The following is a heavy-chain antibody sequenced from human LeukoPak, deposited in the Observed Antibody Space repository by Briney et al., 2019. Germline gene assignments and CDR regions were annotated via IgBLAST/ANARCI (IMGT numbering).Heavy chain of an antibody. J-gene: IGHJ4*02. V-gene: IGHV4-39*07. CDR3: ARVGYSSSWYYFDY. Sequence: SETLSLTCTVSGGSISSSSYYWGWIRQPPGKGLEWIGSIYYSGSTYYSPSLKSRVTISVDTSKNQFSLKLSSVTAADTAVYYCARVGYSSSWYYFDYWGQGTLVTVSS. D-gene: IGHD6-13*01. CDR2: IYYSGST. CDR1: GGSISSSSYY.